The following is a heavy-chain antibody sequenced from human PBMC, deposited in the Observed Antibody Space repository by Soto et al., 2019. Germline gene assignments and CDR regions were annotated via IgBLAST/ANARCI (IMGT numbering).Heavy chain of an antibody. V-gene: IGHV3-7*01. D-gene: IGHD2-8*01. CDR3: ARYGIPGAYYFDY. CDR2: IKQDGSEK. CDR1: GFTFSSYW. J-gene: IGHJ4*02. Sequence: GGSLRLSCAATGFTFSSYWMSWVRQAPGKGLEWVANIKQDGSEKYYVDSVKGRFTISRDNAKNSLYLQMNSLRAEDTAVYYCARYGIPGAYYFDYWGQGTLVTVSS.